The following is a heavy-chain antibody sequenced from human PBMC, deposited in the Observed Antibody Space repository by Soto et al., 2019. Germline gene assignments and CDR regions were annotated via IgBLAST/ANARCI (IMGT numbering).Heavy chain of an antibody. V-gene: IGHV4-39*01. J-gene: IGHJ4*02. D-gene: IGHD3-9*01. CDR1: GGSIGSSSYY. CDR3: ARYFDYLYHFDY. CDR2: IYYRGVT. Sequence: SETLSLTCTVSGGSIGSSSYYWGWIRQPPGKGLEWIGNIYYRGVTYYNPSLKSRVTISVDTSKNQFSLKLSSVTAADTAMYYCARYFDYLYHFDYWGQGTVVTVSS.